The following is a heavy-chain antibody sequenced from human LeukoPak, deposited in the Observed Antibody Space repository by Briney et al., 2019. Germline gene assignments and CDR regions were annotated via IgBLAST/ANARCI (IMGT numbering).Heavy chain of an antibody. D-gene: IGHD3-16*01. CDR3: TRDGGEGGNSAFDI. Sequence: GGSLRLSCAASGFTFSDYILDWVRQAPGKGLEWVGRIRRGTNSYTTEYAASVKGRFIISRDDSKNSLYLHMNSLKTEDTAVYHCTRDGGEGGNSAFDIWGQGTMVTVSS. V-gene: IGHV3-72*01. J-gene: IGHJ3*02. CDR1: GFTFSDYI. CDR2: IRRGTNSYTT.